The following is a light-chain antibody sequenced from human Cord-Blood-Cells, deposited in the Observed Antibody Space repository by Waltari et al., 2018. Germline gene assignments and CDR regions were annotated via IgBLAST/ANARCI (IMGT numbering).Light chain of an antibody. CDR1: SSDVGGYNY. CDR3: SSYTTSSTFVV. V-gene: IGLV2-14*01. CDR2: DVS. Sequence: QSALTQPASVSGSPGQSITISCTGTSSDVGGYNYVSWYQQHPGKAPKLMIYDVSNRPSGVSSRCSGSKSGNTASLTISGLQAEDEADYYGSSYTTSSTFVVFGGGTKLTVL. J-gene: IGLJ2*01.